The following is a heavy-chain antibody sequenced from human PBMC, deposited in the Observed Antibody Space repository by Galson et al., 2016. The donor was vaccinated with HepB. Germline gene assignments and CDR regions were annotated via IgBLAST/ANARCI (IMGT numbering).Heavy chain of an antibody. CDR1: GDSVSTKSAT. CDR2: TYFRSKWYS. J-gene: IGHJ5*01. D-gene: IGHD3-16*01. CDR3: ARHPAPWGIEDLGGPFDS. Sequence: CAISGDSVSTKSATWNWIRQSPSRGLEWLGRTYFRSKWYSDYAVSVKSRITVNADISENQFSLHLQYVTPEDTAVYYCARHPAPWGIEDLGGPFDSWGQGTLVTVSS. V-gene: IGHV6-1*01.